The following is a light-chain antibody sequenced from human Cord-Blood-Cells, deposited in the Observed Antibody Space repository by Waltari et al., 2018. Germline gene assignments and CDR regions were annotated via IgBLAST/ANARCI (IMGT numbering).Light chain of an antibody. CDR2: AAS. J-gene: IGKJ1*01. CDR3: QQSYSTPWT. V-gene: IGKV1-39*01. Sequence: DIQMTQSPSSLSASVGDRVTITCRASQSISSYLNWYQQKPGKAPKPVIYAASSLQSGVPSRFSGSGSGTDFTLTISSLQPEDFATYYCQQSYSTPWTFGQGTKVEIK. CDR1: QSISSY.